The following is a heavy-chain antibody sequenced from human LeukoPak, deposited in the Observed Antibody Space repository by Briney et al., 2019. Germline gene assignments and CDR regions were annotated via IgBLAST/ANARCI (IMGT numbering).Heavy chain of an antibody. Sequence: SETLSLTCAVYGGSFSGYYWSWIRQPPGKGLEWIGEINHSGSTNYNPSLKSRVTISVDTSKNQFSLKLSSVTAADTAVYYCARLSGGYYYYMDVWGKGTTVTISS. V-gene: IGHV4-34*01. CDR1: GGSFSGYY. D-gene: IGHD3-10*01. CDR2: INHSGST. CDR3: ARLSGGYYYYMDV. J-gene: IGHJ6*03.